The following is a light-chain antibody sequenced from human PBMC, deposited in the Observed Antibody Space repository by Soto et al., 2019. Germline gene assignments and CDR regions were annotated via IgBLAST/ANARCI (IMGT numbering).Light chain of an antibody. J-gene: IGLJ2*01. CDR3: CSYAGNNTYVV. Sequence: QSALTQPASVSGSPGQSITISCTGTHNDVGGYNLVSWYQQHPGKAPKLIIYEVNKRPLGVSNHFSASKAGNTASLTISGLQTEDEADYYCCSYAGNNTYVVFGGGTKLTVL. V-gene: IGLV2-23*02. CDR2: EVN. CDR1: HNDVGGYNL.